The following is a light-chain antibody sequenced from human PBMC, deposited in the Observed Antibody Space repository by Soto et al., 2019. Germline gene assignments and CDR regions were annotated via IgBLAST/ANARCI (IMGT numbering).Light chain of an antibody. V-gene: IGKV3-20*01. CDR3: QQYGSSPTT. CDR2: GAS. CDR1: QTVSTTY. Sequence: DIVLTHSPGTLSLSPGERATLSCRASQTVSTTYLAWYQQKPGQAPRLLIFGASSRATGIPDRFIGSGSGTDFTLTISRLEPEDFAVYYCQQYGSSPTTFGQGTKV. J-gene: IGKJ1*01.